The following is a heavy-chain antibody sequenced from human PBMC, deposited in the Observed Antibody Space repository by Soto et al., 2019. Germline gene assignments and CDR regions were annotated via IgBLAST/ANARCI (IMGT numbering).Heavy chain of an antibody. CDR3: ARLQQQLFNYFDY. CDR1: GYTFTSYC. Sequence: ASVKVSCKASGYTFTSYCMHWVLQAPGQGLEWMGIINPSGGSTSYAQKFRGRVTMTRDTSTSTVYMELSSLRSEDTAVYYCARLQQQLFNYFDYWGQGTLVTVS. D-gene: IGHD6-13*01. V-gene: IGHV1-46*01. J-gene: IGHJ4*02. CDR2: INPSGGST.